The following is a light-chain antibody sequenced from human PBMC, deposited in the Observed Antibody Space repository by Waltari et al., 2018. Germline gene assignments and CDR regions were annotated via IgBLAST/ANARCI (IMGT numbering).Light chain of an antibody. Sequence: QLVLTQSPSASASLGASVKLTCTLSRGHSSNVIAWLQQQPEKGPRYLMKVNSDGSHSKGDKIPDRFSGSSSGTEHYLTISSLQSEDEADYYCQTGGHGTWVFGGGTKLTV. CDR3: QTGGHGTWV. V-gene: IGLV4-69*01. J-gene: IGLJ3*02. CDR1: RGHSSNV. CDR2: VNSDGSH.